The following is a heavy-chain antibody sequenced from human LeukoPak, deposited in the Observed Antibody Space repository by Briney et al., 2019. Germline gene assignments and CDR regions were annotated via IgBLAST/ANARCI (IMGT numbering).Heavy chain of an antibody. CDR3: ARDKVVGPTKFDS. CDR2: IKQDGSEK. CDR1: GFTFSSYW. V-gene: IGHV3-7*01. Sequence: QSGGSLRLSCAASGFTFSSYWMSWVRQAPGKGLEWVANIKQDGSEKYYVDSVKGRFTISRDNAKNSVYLHMNSLRAEDTAVYYCARDKVVGPTKFDSWGQGTLVTVSS. D-gene: IGHD1-26*01. J-gene: IGHJ5*01.